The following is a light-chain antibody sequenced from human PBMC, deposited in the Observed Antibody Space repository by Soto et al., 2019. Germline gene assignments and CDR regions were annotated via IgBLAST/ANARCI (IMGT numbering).Light chain of an antibody. J-gene: IGKJ1*01. CDR3: QQYNNYFWA. Sequence: DNPITLPPFSVSASVGDRVTLTCLASQNINTWLAWYQQKPGKAPKLLILKASSLESGVPSRFSGSGSGTEFTLTISSLQPDDLATYYCQQYNNYFWAFGQGTKVDI. CDR1: QNINTW. V-gene: IGKV1-5*03. CDR2: KAS.